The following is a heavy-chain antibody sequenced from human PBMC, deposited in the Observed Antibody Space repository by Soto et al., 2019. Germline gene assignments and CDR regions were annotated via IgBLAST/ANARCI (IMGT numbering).Heavy chain of an antibody. CDR3: ARDLTRVYCSSTSCPYYYYGMDV. D-gene: IGHD2-2*01. CDR1: GFTFSSYG. J-gene: IGHJ6*02. CDR2: IWYDGSNK. Sequence: GGSLRLSCAASGFTFSSYGMHWVRQAPGKGLEWVAVIWYDGSNKYYADSVKGRFTISRDNSKNTLYLQMNSLRAEDTAVYYCARDLTRVYCSSTSCPYYYYGMDVWGQGTTVTVSS. V-gene: IGHV3-33*01.